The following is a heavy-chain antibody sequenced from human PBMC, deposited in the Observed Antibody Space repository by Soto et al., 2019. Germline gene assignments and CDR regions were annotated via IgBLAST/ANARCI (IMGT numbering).Heavy chain of an antibody. Sequence: QITLNESGPTVVRPTETLPLTCRFSGFSLTTSGVGVGWIRQSPGKAPEWLALIYWDVDKRYSASLKSRLNITKDTSKNQVVLTVSDLDPTDTATYYCAHRVLRTVFGLVTTTSIYFDFWGQGTPVAVAS. V-gene: IGHV2-5*02. D-gene: IGHD3-3*01. CDR3: AHRVLRTVFGLVTTTSIYFDF. J-gene: IGHJ4*02. CDR2: IYWDVDK. CDR1: GFSLTTSGVG.